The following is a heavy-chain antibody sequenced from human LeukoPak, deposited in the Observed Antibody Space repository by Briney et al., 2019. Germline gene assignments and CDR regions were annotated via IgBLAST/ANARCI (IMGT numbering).Heavy chain of an antibody. CDR2: IIPIFDTA. Sequence: SVKVSCKASGGTFSSYAISWVRQAPGQGLEWMGGIIPIFDTANYAQKFQGRVTITADESTSTAYMELSSLRSEDTAVYYCARLRHDNSGPFDYWGQGTLVTVSS. D-gene: IGHD3-22*01. J-gene: IGHJ4*02. CDR3: ARLRHDNSGPFDY. V-gene: IGHV1-69*01. CDR1: GGTFSSYA.